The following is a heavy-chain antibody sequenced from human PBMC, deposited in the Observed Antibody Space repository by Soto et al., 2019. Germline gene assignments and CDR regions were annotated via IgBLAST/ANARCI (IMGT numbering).Heavy chain of an antibody. CDR3: AREGPYCDSSGYYYSAIDY. Sequence: ASVKVSCKASGYTFTSYGISWVRQAPGQGLEWMGWISAYNGNTNYAQKLQGRVTMTTDTSTSTAYMELRSLRSDDTAVYYCAREGPYCDSSGYYYSAIDYWGQGTLVTVSS. V-gene: IGHV1-18*01. D-gene: IGHD3-22*01. CDR2: ISAYNGNT. CDR1: GYTFTSYG. J-gene: IGHJ4*02.